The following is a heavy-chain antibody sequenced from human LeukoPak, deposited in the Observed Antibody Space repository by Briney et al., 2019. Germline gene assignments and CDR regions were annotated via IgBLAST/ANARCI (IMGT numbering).Heavy chain of an antibody. CDR1: GFTFSSYA. CDR3: AKVSLATVTTYY. J-gene: IGHJ4*02. V-gene: IGHV3-23*01. Sequence: PGGSLRLSCAASGFTFSSYAMSWVRQAPGKGLEWVSAISGSGGSTYYADSVKGRFTISRDNSKNTLYLQMNSLRVEDTAVYYCAKVSLATVTTYYWGQGTLVTVSS. D-gene: IGHD4-17*01. CDR2: ISGSGGST.